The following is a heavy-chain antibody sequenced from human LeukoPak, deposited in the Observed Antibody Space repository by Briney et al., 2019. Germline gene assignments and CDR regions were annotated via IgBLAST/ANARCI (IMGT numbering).Heavy chain of an antibody. V-gene: IGHV1-2*04. CDR3: ARDSGIRRIAAAGTRNDY. CDR2: ITPNSGGT. CDR1: GYTFTGYY. J-gene: IGHJ4*02. D-gene: IGHD6-13*01. Sequence: ASVKVSCKASGYTFTGYYIHWVRQAPGQGLEWMGWITPNSGGTNYAQKFQGWVTMTRDTSISTAYMELSRLRSDDTAVYYCARDSGIRRIAAAGTRNDYWGQGTLVTVSS.